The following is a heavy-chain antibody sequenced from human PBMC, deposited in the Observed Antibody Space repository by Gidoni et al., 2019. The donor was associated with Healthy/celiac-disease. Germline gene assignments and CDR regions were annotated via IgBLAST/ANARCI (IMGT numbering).Heavy chain of an antibody. CDR2: INHSGST. D-gene: IGHD3-10*01. J-gene: IGHJ4*02. V-gene: IGHV4-34*01. CDR1: GGSFSGYY. CDR3: ASRPRSGRVYYFDY. Sequence: QVQLQQWGAGLLKPSETLSLTCAVYGGSFSGYYWSWIRQPPGKGLEWIGEINHSGSTNYNPSLKSRVTISVDTSKNQFSLKLSSVTAADTAVYYCASRPRSGRVYYFDYWGQGTLVTVSS.